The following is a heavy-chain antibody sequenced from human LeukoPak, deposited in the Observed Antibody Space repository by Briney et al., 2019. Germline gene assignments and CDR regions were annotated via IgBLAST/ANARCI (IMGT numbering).Heavy chain of an antibody. CDR1: GYTFTGYY. Sequence: ASVRVSCKASGYTFTGYYMHWVRQVPGQGLEWMGWINSNSGGTSYAQKFQDRVTMTRDTSISTAYMDLSRLRSDDTAVYYCAGDTKKRTLFVLGCPTCYVFDIWRQGTMVAVSS. CDR2: INSNSGGT. CDR3: AGDTKKRTLFVLGCPTCYVFDI. V-gene: IGHV1-2*02. J-gene: IGHJ3*02. D-gene: IGHD3-3*01.